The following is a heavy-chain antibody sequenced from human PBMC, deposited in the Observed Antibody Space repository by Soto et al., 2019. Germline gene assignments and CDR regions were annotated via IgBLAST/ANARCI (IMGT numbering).Heavy chain of an antibody. J-gene: IGHJ5*01. CDR1: GDSISNLDYF. V-gene: IGHV4-30-4*01. D-gene: IGHD7-27*01. CDR3: ARGRYCLTGRCFPNWFDS. CDR2: IYKSATT. Sequence: PSETLSLTCSVSGDSISNLDYFCAWIRQPPGQALEYIGYIYKSATTYYNPSFESRVAISVDTSKIQFSLNVTSVTAADTAVYFCARGRYCLTGRCFPNWFDSWGQGALVTVSS.